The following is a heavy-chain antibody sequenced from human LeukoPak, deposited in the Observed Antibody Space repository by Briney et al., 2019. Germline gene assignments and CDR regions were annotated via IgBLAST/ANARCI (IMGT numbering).Heavy chain of an antibody. V-gene: IGHV4-34*01. Sequence: SETLSLTCAVYGGSFSGYYWSWIRQPPGKGLEWIGEINHSGSTNYNPSLKSRVTISVDTSKNQFSLKLSSVTAADTAVYYRARGYYYYGMDVWGQGTTVTVSS. CDR1: GGSFSGYY. J-gene: IGHJ6*02. CDR2: INHSGST. CDR3: ARGYYYYGMDV.